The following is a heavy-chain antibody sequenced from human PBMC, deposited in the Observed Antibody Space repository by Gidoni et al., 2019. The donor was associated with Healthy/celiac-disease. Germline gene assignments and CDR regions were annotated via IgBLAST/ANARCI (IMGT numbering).Heavy chain of an antibody. D-gene: IGHD3-3*01. V-gene: IGHV3-15*04. CDR3: TTGSLFGVATAAEDH. CDR1: EFTFRNAV. Sequence: EVHLVESGGGWVKPEGSRKHSCAASEFTFRNAVMSWVRQAPGKGLEWVGRTETVGWTTVYAAPVKGRFTISRDDSKDTLYLQLNSLKTEDTAVYYCTTGSLFGVATAAEDHWGQGTLVTVSS. CDR2: TETVGWTT. J-gene: IGHJ4*02.